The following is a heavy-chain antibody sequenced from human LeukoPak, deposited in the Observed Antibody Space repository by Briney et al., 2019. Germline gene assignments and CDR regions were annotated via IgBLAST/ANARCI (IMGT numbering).Heavy chain of an antibody. CDR2: IYYSGNT. CDR3: ARDRDSSGLRDFDL. V-gene: IGHV4-59*01. CDR1: GGSISSYY. D-gene: IGHD3-22*01. J-gene: IGHJ2*01. Sequence: SETLSLTCTVSGGSISSYYWSWIRQPPGKGLEWIGYIYYSGNTNYNPYLKSRAPISIDTSKNQLSLQLSSVTAADTAVYYCARDRDSSGLRDFDLWGRGTLVTVSA.